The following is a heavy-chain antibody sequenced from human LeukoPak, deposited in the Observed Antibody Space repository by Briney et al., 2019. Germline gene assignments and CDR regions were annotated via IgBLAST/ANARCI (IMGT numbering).Heavy chain of an antibody. J-gene: IGHJ4*02. CDR3: AKVTYGSGTYGAFDS. D-gene: IGHD3-10*01. CDR1: GFTFSSYE. V-gene: IGHV3-48*03. Sequence: GGSLRLSCAASGFTFSSYEMNWVRQAPGKGLEWVSYISSSGSTIYYADSVKGRFTISRDNAKNSLYLQMNSLRAEDTAVYYCAKVTYGSGTYGAFDSWGQGTLVTVSS. CDR2: ISSSGSTI.